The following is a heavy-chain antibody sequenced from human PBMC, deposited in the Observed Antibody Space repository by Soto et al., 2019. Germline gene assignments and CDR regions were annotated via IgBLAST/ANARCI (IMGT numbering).Heavy chain of an antibody. J-gene: IGHJ4*02. V-gene: IGHV4-4*07. CDR1: GGSIIGYY. CDR2: IYSDGST. D-gene: IGHD4-17*01. CDR3: ARNYGDYFNY. Sequence: SETLSLTCTVSGGSIIGYYWSCIRQPAGKGLEWIGRIYSDGSTNYNPSLKSRVTMSVDTSKNQFSLKLTSMTAADTAMYYCARNYGDYFNYWGQGALVTVSS.